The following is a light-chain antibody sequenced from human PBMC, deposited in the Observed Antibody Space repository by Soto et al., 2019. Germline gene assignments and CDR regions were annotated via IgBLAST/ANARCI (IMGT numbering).Light chain of an antibody. CDR2: AAS. V-gene: IGKV1-6*01. J-gene: IGKJ3*01. CDR3: LQKYFYPFT. CDR1: QGIRND. Sequence: AIQMTQSPSSLSASVGARVTITCRASQGIRNDLDWFQQKPGQAPKLLSYAASNLQSGVPARFSGSGSGTDFTLTSSSLQPEEFATYSCLQKYFYPFTFGPGTKVDIK.